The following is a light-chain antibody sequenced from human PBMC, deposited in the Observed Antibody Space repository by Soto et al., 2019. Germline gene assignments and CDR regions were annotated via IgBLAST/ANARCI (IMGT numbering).Light chain of an antibody. Sequence: DIQMTQSPSTLSASVGDRVTITCRASQSISSWLAWYQQKPGKAPKLLIYKASSLESGDPSRFSGSGSGTEFTHTISSLQPDDFAPYYCQQYNSYSWTFGQWTQVEIK. CDR3: QQYNSYSWT. CDR2: KAS. J-gene: IGKJ1*01. CDR1: QSISSW. V-gene: IGKV1-5*03.